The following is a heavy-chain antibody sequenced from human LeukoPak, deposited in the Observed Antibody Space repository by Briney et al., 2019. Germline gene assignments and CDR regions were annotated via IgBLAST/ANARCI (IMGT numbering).Heavy chain of an antibody. J-gene: IGHJ1*01. CDR1: GFTFGDYA. CDR2: VTYDGNNK. V-gene: IGHV3-30-3*01. CDR3: ARGGDPVKYYAEYFQY. D-gene: IGHD2-21*02. Sequence: TGGSLRLSCTASGFTFGDYAVSWVRQAPGKGLEWVAVVTYDGNNKYYTDSVKGRFTVSRDNSRNTVNLQMNSLRAEDTAVYYCARGGDPVKYYAEYFQYWGQGTLVTVSS.